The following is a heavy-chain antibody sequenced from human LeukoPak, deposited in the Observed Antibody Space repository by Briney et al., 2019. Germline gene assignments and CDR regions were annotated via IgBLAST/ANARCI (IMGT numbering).Heavy chain of an antibody. CDR3: AKDRGSGWYLGFDY. D-gene: IGHD6-19*01. CDR1: GFTFSSYS. V-gene: IGHV3-48*01. J-gene: IGHJ4*02. Sequence: GGSLRLSCAASGFTFSSYSMNWVRQAPGEGLEWVSYISSSSSTIYYADSVKGRFTISRDNAKNSLYLQMNILRAEDTAVYYCAKDRGSGWYLGFDYWGQGTLVTVSS. CDR2: ISSSSSTI.